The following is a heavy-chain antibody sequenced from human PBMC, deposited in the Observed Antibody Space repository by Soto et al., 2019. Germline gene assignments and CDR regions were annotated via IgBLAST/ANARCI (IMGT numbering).Heavy chain of an antibody. V-gene: IGHV1-69*02. J-gene: IGHJ5*02. Sequence: SVKVSCKASGGTFSSYTISWVRQAPGQGLEWMGRIIPILGIANYAQKFQGRVTITADKSTSTAYMELSSLRSEDTAVYYCARGTTYYDFWSGSNWFDPWGQGTLVTVSS. CDR1: GGTFSSYT. D-gene: IGHD3-3*01. CDR3: ARGTTYYDFWSGSNWFDP. CDR2: IIPILGIA.